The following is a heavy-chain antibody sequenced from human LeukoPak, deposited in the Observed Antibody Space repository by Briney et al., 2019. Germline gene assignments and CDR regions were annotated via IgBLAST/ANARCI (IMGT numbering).Heavy chain of an antibody. D-gene: IGHD3-16*01. J-gene: IGHJ4*02. CDR3: ASSGGMTFDY. Sequence: LETLSLTCTVSGGSISSYYWSWIRQPAGKGLEWTGRISTSGTTNYNPSLKSRVTISVDKSKNQFSLKLIFVTAADTAVYYCASSGGMTFDYWGQGTLATVSS. CDR1: GGSISSYY. V-gene: IGHV4-4*07. CDR2: ISTSGTT.